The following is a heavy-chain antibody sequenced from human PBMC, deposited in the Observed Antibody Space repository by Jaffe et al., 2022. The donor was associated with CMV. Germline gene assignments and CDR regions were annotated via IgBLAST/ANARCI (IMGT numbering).Heavy chain of an antibody. V-gene: IGHV3-21*01. CDR3: ARDGGNGITMIVPRGGFDY. CDR2: ISSSSSYI. D-gene: IGHD3-22*01. Sequence: EVQLVESGGGLVKPGGSLRLSCAASGFTFSSYSMNWVRQAPGKGLEWVSSISSSSSYIYYADSVKGRFTISRDNAKNSLYLQMNSLRAEDTAVYYCARDGGNGITMIVPRGGFDYWGQGTLVTVSS. J-gene: IGHJ4*02. CDR1: GFTFSSYS.